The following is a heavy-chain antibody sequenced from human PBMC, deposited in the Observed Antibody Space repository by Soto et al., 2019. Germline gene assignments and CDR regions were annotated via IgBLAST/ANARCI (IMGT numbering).Heavy chain of an antibody. CDR2: IDWNSGTI. J-gene: IGHJ4*02. CDR1: GFTFDDYA. D-gene: IGHD2-15*01. V-gene: IGHV3-9*01. Sequence: GGSLRLSCAAFGFTFDDYAMHWVRQAPGKGLEWVSGIDWNSGTIAYADSVRGRFSISRDNAKNSLYLQMNSLRPEDTALYYCAKDMTRPIGGRLDYWGQGTRVTVSS. CDR3: AKDMTRPIGGRLDY.